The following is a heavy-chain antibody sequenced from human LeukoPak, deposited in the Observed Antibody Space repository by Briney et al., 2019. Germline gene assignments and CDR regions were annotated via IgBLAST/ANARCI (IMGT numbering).Heavy chain of an antibody. Sequence: GGSLRLSCAASGFTFSNYAMHWVRQAPGKGLEWVTFIRYDGSNKYYADSVKGRFTISRDNSKNTLYLQMNSLRAEDTAVYYCARDNSHSRIYSTRGNAFDIWGQGTMVAVSS. V-gene: IGHV3-30*02. J-gene: IGHJ3*02. D-gene: IGHD6-13*01. CDR2: IRYDGSNK. CDR1: GFTFSNYA. CDR3: ARDNSHSRIYSTRGNAFDI.